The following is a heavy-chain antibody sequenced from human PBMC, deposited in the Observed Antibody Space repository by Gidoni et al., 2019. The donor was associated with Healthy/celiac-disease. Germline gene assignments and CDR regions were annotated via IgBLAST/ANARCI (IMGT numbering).Heavy chain of an antibody. CDR2: ISYDGSNK. CDR3: ARGPLDTAMTVDY. J-gene: IGHJ4*02. CDR1: GFTVNSYA. D-gene: IGHD5-18*01. Sequence: QVQLVESGGGVVQPGRAMRLSGAASGFTVNSYAMHWVRQAPGKVLECVAVISYDGSNKYYADSVKGRFTISRDNSKNTLYLQMNSLRAEDTAVYYCARGPLDTAMTVDYWGQGTLVTVSS. V-gene: IGHV3-30-3*01.